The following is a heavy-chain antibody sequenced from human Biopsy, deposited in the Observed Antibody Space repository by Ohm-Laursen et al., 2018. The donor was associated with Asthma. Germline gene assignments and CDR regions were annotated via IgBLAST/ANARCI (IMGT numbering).Heavy chain of an antibody. CDR2: ISSSGSTT. J-gene: IGHJ4*02. CDR1: GFSFSDYY. V-gene: IGHV3-11*04. Sequence: SLRLSCTASGFSFSDYYMTWMRQAPGKGLEWVSSISSSGSTTYPAESVKGRFTISRDNAQNSLHLQMNSLRAEDTAVYFCARFVQAEEGVFWGRGTRVTVSS. D-gene: IGHD2-15*01. CDR3: ARFVQAEEGVF.